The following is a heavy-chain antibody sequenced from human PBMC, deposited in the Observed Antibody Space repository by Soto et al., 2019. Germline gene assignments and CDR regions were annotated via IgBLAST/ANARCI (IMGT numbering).Heavy chain of an antibody. Sequence: SLRLSCAASGFTFSSYAMSWVRQAPGKGLEWVSAISGSGGSTYYADSVKGRFTISRDNSKNTLYLQMNSLRAEDTAVYYCAKAPKRIAAAGTGGDYWGQGTLVTVSS. D-gene: IGHD6-13*01. CDR1: GFTFSSYA. CDR3: AKAPKRIAAAGTGGDY. V-gene: IGHV3-23*01. CDR2: ISGSGGST. J-gene: IGHJ4*02.